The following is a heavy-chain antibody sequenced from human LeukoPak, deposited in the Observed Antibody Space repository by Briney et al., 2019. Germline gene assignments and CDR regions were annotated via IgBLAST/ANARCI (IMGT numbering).Heavy chain of an antibody. V-gene: IGHV3-23*01. Sequence: GGSLRLSCAASGFTFSSYAMSWVRQPPGKGLEWVSAISGSGGSTYYADSVKGRFTISGDNSKNTLYLQMNSLRAEDTAVYYCAKDPPKLLWFGELNFDYWGQGTLVTVSS. CDR1: GFTFSSYA. CDR3: AKDPPKLLWFGELNFDY. J-gene: IGHJ4*02. D-gene: IGHD3-10*01. CDR2: ISGSGGST.